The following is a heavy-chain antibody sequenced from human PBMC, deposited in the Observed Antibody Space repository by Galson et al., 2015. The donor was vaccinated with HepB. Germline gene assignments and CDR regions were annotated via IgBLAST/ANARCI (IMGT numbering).Heavy chain of an antibody. V-gene: IGHV4-30-4*07. CDR2: IYYSGST. CDR3: ARGEGGDAFDI. Sequence: QVQLQESGPGLVKPSETLSLTCAVSGGSISSGGYSWSWIRQPPGKGLEWIGYIYYSGSTYYNPSLKSRVTISVDTSKNQFSLKLSSVTAADTAVYYCARGEGGDAFDIWGQGTMVTASS. D-gene: IGHD3-16*01. CDR1: GGSISSGGYS. J-gene: IGHJ3*02.